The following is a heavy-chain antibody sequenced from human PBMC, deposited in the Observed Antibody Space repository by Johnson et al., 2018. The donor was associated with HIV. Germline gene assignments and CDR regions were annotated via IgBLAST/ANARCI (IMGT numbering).Heavy chain of an antibody. D-gene: IGHD1-26*01. CDR3: ARSTVGATTGGAFDI. J-gene: IGHJ3*02. V-gene: IGHV3-20*04. Sequence: VHLVESGGSVVRPGGSLRLSCATSGFTFDDYGMSWVRQAPGKGLEWVSGINWNGGSTGSAASVKGRFTISRDNAKNSLYLKMNSLRAEDTALYYCARSTVGATTGGAFDIWGQGTMVTVSS. CDR2: INWNGGST. CDR1: GFTFDDYG.